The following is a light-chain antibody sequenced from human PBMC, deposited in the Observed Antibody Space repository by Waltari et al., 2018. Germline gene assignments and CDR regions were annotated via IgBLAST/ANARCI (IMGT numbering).Light chain of an antibody. CDR3: MQALQTPRT. CDR2: LGS. J-gene: IGKJ3*01. CDR1: QRLLHNNGYNY. Sequence: IVMTQSPLSLPVTPGEPASISCRSSQRLLHNNGYNYLDWYLQKPGQSPQLLIYLGSNRASGVPDRFSGSGSGTDFTLKISRVEAEDVGVYYCMQALQTPRTFGPGTKLEIK. V-gene: IGKV2-28*01.